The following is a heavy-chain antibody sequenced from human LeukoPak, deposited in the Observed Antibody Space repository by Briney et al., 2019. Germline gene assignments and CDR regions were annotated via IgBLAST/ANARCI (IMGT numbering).Heavy chain of an antibody. J-gene: IGHJ4*02. CDR1: GGTFSSYA. D-gene: IGHD4-17*01. V-gene: IGHV1-69*04. Sequence: ASVKVSCKASGGTFSSYAISWVRQAPGQGLEWMGRIIPILGIANYAQKFQGRVTITADKSTSTAYMELSSLRSEDTAVYYCATGTAYGGNEYYFDYWGQGTLVTVSS. CDR2: IIPILGIA. CDR3: ATGTAYGGNEYYFDY.